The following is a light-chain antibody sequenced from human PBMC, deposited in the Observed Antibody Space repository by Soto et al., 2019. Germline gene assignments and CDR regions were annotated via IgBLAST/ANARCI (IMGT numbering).Light chain of an antibody. CDR1: SGHSSYI. J-gene: IGLJ1*01. V-gene: IGLV4-60*02. Sequence: QLVLTQSSSASASLGSSVKLTCTLSSGHSSYIIAWHQQQPGKAPRYLMKLEGSGSYNKGSGVPDRFSGSCSGADRYLTISNLQFEDEADYYCETWDSNTRVFGTGTKLTVL. CDR2: LEGSGSY. CDR3: ETWDSNTRV.